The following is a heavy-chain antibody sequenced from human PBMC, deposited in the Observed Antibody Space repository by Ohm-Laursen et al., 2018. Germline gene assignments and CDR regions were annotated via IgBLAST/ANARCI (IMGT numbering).Heavy chain of an antibody. CDR2: IYSGGST. V-gene: IGHV3-53*01. J-gene: IGHJ4*02. CDR3: ARDSSSVYGSLDY. D-gene: IGHD1-26*01. CDR1: GFTFSNAW. Sequence: SLRLSCAASGFTFSNAWMSWVRQAPGKGLEWVSVIYSGGSTYYADSVKGRFTISRDNSKNTLYLQMNSLRAEDTAVYYCARDSSSVYGSLDYWGQGTLVTVSS.